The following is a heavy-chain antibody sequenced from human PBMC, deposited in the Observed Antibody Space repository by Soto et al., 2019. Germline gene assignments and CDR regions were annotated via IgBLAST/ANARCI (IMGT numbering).Heavy chain of an antibody. CDR3: ARDKITGLFGS. J-gene: IGHJ4*02. CDR1: GGSFSGYY. D-gene: IGHD2-8*02. Sequence: SETLSLTCAVYGGSFSGYYWTLLRQPPGTGLEWIGEINHSGSTNYNPSLKSRVTISVDTSKNQFSLKLTSVTAADTAVYYCARDKITGLFGSWGQGTQVTVSS. V-gene: IGHV4-34*01. CDR2: INHSGST.